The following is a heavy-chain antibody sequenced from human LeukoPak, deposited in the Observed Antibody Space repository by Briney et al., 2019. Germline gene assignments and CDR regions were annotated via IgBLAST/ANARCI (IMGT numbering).Heavy chain of an antibody. Sequence: ASVKVSSKASGYTFTSYYMHRVRQAPGQGLEWLGIINPSGGRTSYAQKFQGRVTMTRDTYTSTVYMELSSLRSEEAAVYYGARGQVLRYFDWLTSGNWFDPWGQGTLVTVSS. D-gene: IGHD3-9*01. CDR1: GYTFTSYY. J-gene: IGHJ5*02. V-gene: IGHV1-46*01. CDR3: ARGQVLRYFDWLTSGNWFDP. CDR2: INPSGGRT.